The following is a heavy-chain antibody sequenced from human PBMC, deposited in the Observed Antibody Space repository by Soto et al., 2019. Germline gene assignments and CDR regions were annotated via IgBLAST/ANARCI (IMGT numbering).Heavy chain of an antibody. D-gene: IGHD3-3*01. CDR3: AKDTGYDFWSGYYTGGYYFDY. CDR2: ISGSGGST. Sequence: EVQLLESGGGLVQPGGSLRLSCAASGFTFSSYAMSWVRQAPGKGLEWVSAISGSGGSTYYADSVKGRFTISRDNSKNTLYLQMNSLRAEDTAVYYCAKDTGYDFWSGYYTGGYYFDYWGQGTLVTVSS. J-gene: IGHJ4*02. V-gene: IGHV3-23*01. CDR1: GFTFSSYA.